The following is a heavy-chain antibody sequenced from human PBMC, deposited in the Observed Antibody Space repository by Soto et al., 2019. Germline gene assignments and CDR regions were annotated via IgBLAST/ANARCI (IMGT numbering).Heavy chain of an antibody. J-gene: IGHJ4*02. D-gene: IGHD2-15*01. CDR2: IHHSGST. Sequence: QVQLQQWGAGLLKPSETLSLTCAVYGGSLSGSYWSWIRQPPGTGLEWIGEIHHSGSTYYNPSLKSRVTLSEDTSKNQFSLKLNSVTAADTAVYYCASPGYCSDGTCYPDYWGQGTLVTVSS. CDR1: GGSLSGSY. V-gene: IGHV4-34*01. CDR3: ASPGYCSDGTCYPDY.